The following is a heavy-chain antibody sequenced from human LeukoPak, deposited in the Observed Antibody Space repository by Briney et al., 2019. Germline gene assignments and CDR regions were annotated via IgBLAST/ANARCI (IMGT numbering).Heavy chain of an antibody. Sequence: GGSLRLSCAASGFTFSSYEMNWVRQAPGKGLEWVSYISSSGSTIYYADSVKGRFTISRDNAKNSLYLQMNSLRAEDTAVYYCARAPGYRNFLDYWGQGTLVTVSS. CDR3: ARAPGYRNFLDY. D-gene: IGHD6-13*01. CDR1: GFTFSSYE. V-gene: IGHV3-48*03. J-gene: IGHJ4*02. CDR2: ISSSGSTI.